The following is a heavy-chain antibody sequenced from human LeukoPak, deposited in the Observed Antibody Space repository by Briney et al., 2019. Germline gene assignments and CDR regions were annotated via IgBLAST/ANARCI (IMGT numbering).Heavy chain of an antibody. V-gene: IGHV1-69*04. CDR2: IIPILGIA. D-gene: IGHD3-22*01. J-gene: IGHJ4*02. Sequence: SVKVSCKASGVTFSSYAISWVRQAPGQRLEWMGRIIPILGIANYAQKLQGRVTITADKYTSTAFMELSSLRSEDTAVYYCAREYYYDSSGYRGSFYWGQGTLVTVSS. CDR1: GVTFSSYA. CDR3: AREYYYDSSGYRGSFY.